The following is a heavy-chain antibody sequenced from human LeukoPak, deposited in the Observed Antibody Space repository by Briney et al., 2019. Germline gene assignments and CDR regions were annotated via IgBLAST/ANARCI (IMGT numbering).Heavy chain of an antibody. V-gene: IGHV1-69*05. Sequence: SVKVSCKASGGTFSSYAISWVRQAPGQGLEWMGGIIPIFGTANYAQKFQGRVTMTTDTFTSTVYMELRSLRSDDTAVYYCARDIPHWYFDLWGRGTLVTVSS. D-gene: IGHD2-2*02. J-gene: IGHJ2*01. CDR3: ARDIPHWYFDL. CDR2: IIPIFGTA. CDR1: GGTFSSYA.